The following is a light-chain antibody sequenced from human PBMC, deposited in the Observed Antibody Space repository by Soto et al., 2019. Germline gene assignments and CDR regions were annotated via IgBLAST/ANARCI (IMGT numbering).Light chain of an antibody. CDR2: GAS. V-gene: IGKV1-39*01. CDR1: QIISNY. Sequence: IHMTQSPSSLSASVGDRVTITCRSSQIISNYLNWYQQKPGKAPTVLIYGASNVQSGVPSRFSGSGSGTSFTLTISSLQPEDFATYYCQQSYSILPITFGQGTRLEI. J-gene: IGKJ5*01. CDR3: QQSYSILPIT.